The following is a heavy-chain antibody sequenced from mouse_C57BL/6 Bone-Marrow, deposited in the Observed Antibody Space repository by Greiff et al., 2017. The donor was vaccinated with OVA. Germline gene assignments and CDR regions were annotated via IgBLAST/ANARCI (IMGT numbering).Heavy chain of an antibody. V-gene: IGHV1-54*01. J-gene: IGHJ2*01. Sequence: VQLQQSGAELVRPGTSVKVSCKASGYAFTNYLIEWVKQRPGQGLEWIGVINPGSGGTNYNEKFKGKATLTADKSSSTAYMQLSSLTSEDSAVYFCARSRTAQAPDYWGQGTTLTVSS. CDR1: GYAFTNYL. CDR3: ARSRTAQAPDY. D-gene: IGHD3-2*02. CDR2: INPGSGGT.